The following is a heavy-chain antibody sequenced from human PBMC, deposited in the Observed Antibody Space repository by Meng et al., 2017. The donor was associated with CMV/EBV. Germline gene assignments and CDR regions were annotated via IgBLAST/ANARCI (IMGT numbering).Heavy chain of an antibody. Sequence: SVKVSCKASGGTFSSYAIGWVRQAPGQGLEWMGGIIPILGIANYAQKFQGRVTITADKSTSTAYMELSSLRSEDTAVYYCAASSIPGYSGPDYYYGMDVWGQGTTVTVSS. D-gene: IGHD5-12*01. CDR1: GGTFSSYA. V-gene: IGHV1-69*10. CDR2: IIPILGIA. CDR3: AASSIPGYSGPDYYYGMDV. J-gene: IGHJ6*02.